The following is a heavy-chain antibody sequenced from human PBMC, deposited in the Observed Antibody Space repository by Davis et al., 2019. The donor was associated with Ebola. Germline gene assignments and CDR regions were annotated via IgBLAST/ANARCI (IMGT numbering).Heavy chain of an antibody. D-gene: IGHD6-19*01. CDR2: INPNSGGT. J-gene: IGHJ4*02. CDR3: ARAATFRFGSGWYQHVDY. Sequence: AASVKVSCKASGYTFTGYYMHWVRQAPGQGLEWMGRINPNSGGTNYAQKFQGRVTMTRDTSISTAYMELSRLRSDDTAVYYCARAATFRFGSGWYQHVDYWGQGTQVTVSS. CDR1: GYTFTGYY. V-gene: IGHV1-2*06.